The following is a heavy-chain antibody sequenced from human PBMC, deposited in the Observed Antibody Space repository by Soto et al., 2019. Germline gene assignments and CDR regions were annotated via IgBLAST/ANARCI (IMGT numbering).Heavy chain of an antibody. CDR3: ARGSSIAGLYYGMDV. J-gene: IGHJ6*02. CDR2: NYYSGIT. Sequence: PSETLSLTCPVSGGSISSGGYYWTWIRQHPGKGLEWIGYNYYSGITYYNPSLKSRVTISLDTSKNQFSLKLSSVTAADTAVYYCARGSSIAGLYYGMDVWGQGTTVTV. CDR1: GGSISSGGYY. D-gene: IGHD6-6*01. V-gene: IGHV4-31*03.